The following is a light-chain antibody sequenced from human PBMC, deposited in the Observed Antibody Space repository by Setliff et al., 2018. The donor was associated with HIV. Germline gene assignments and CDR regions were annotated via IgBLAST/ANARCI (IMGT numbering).Light chain of an antibody. Sequence: QSVLTQPRSVSGSPGPSVTISCTGTSSDVGGYNFVSWYQQRPGKAPKLMIYDVTKRPSGVPDRFSGSKSGNTASLTISGLQAEDEADYYCCSYAGSHTFVFGTGTKVTVL. V-gene: IGLV2-11*01. CDR2: DVT. CDR3: CSYAGSHTFV. J-gene: IGLJ1*01. CDR1: SSDVGGYNF.